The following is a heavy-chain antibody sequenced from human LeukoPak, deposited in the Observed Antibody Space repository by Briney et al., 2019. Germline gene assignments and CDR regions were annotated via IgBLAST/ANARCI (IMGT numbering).Heavy chain of an antibody. CDR2: IGGNTVTT. V-gene: IGHV3-23*01. J-gene: IGHJ2*01. Sequence: GGSLRLSSAHSRFTFSSYSMSWVRQARGKGLEWFSVIGGNTVTTYYADSVKGRFTISRDNSRNMLYLQMNSLRAEDTAVYYCAKDRRNFDLWGRGTLVTVYS. CDR1: RFTFSSYS. CDR3: AKDRRNFDL.